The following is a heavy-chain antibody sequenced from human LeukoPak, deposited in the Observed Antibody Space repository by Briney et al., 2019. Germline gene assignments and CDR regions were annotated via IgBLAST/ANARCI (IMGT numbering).Heavy chain of an antibody. CDR3: ARVGSKFYSDSSARKMYYFDY. CDR2: IYYSGST. CDR1: GYSISSGYY. Sequence: SETLSLTCTVSGYSISSGYYWGWIRQPPGKGLEWIGSIYYSGSTYYNPSLKSRVTISVDTSKNQFSLRLRSVTAADTAVYYCARVGSKFYSDSSARKMYYFDYWGQGTLVTVSS. J-gene: IGHJ4*02. V-gene: IGHV4-38-2*02. D-gene: IGHD3-22*01.